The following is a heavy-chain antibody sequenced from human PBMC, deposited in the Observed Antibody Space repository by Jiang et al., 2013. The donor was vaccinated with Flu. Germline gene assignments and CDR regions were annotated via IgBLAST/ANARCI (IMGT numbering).Heavy chain of an antibody. CDR3: ARDGYNRDYFDY. CDR2: HTTRSKWXN. Sequence: LEWLEGHTTRSKWXNDYAVSVKSRITINPDTSKNQFSLQLNSVTPEDTAVYYCARDGYNRDYFDYWGQGTLVTVSS. J-gene: IGHJ4*02. V-gene: IGHV6-1*01. D-gene: IGHD5-24*01.